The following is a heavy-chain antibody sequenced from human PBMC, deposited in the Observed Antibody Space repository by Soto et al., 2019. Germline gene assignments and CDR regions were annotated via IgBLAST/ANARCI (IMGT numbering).Heavy chain of an antibody. D-gene: IGHD3-10*01. CDR3: ARSYGSGGYYDYYYGMDV. Sequence: PSETLSLTCSVSGGAISTYYWSWIRQFPGQGLEWIGYIYHGGSSQYNPPLTSRVTISVDTSKNQLSLRLSSVTAADTAVYYCARSYGSGGYYDYYYGMDVWGQGTTVTVSS. CDR2: IYHGGSS. CDR1: GGAISTYY. J-gene: IGHJ6*02. V-gene: IGHV4-59*01.